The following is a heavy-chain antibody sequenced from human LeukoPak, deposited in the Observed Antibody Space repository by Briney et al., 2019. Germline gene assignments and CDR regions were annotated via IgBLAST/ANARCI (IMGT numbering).Heavy chain of an antibody. D-gene: IGHD3-10*01. V-gene: IGHV3-30*18. Sequence: GGSLRLSCSVSGFSFSNYGMHWVRQAPGKGLEWVGVISYDGHTKNYVDSVKGRFSVSRDSSQNTLYLQMNSLTTEDTAVYYCAKSSGYGSYDHFDFWGQGTLVTV. CDR2: ISYDGHTK. CDR3: AKSSGYGSYDHFDF. CDR1: GFSFSNYG. J-gene: IGHJ4*02.